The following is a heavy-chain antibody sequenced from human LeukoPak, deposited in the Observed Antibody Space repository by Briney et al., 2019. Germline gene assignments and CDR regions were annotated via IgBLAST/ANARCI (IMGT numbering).Heavy chain of an antibody. J-gene: IGHJ4*02. CDR1: GYTFTNYH. CDR3: ARAAWELRGFDY. Sequence: ASVKVSCKASGYTFTNYHMHWVRQAPGQGLEWMGRIYPSSGGTNYAQKFQGRITLTTDTSINTAYMELSRLRFDDTAVYYCARAAWELRGFDYWGQGTLVTVSS. V-gene: IGHV1-2*06. CDR2: IYPSSGGT. D-gene: IGHD1-26*01.